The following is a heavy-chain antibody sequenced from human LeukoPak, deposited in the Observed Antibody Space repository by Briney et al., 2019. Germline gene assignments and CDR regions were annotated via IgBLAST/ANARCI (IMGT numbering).Heavy chain of an antibody. J-gene: IGHJ4*02. CDR1: GFTLSSYA. CDR2: ISGSGGST. D-gene: IGHD1-26*01. CDR3: AKGVRSGSYVWFSY. Sequence: GGSLRLSCAASGFTLSSYAMSWVRQAPGKGLEWVSAISGSGGSTYYADSVKGRFTISRDNSKNTLYLQMNSLRAEDTAVYYCAKGVRSGSYVWFSYWGQGTLVTVSS. V-gene: IGHV3-23*01.